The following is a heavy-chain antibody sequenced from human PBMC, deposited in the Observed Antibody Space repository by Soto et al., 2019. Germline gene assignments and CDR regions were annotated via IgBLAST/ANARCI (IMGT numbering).Heavy chain of an antibody. V-gene: IGHV3-48*01. CDR1: GFTFSSYS. J-gene: IGHJ4*02. CDR3: ARDLRGTVTPYYFDY. D-gene: IGHD4-17*01. CDR2: ISSSSSTI. Sequence: EVQLVESGGGLVQPGGSLRLSCAASGFTFSSYSMNWVGQAPGKGLEGVSYISSSSSTIYYADSVKGRFTISRDNAKNSLYLQMNSLRAEDTAVYYCARDLRGTVTPYYFDYWGQGTLVTVSS.